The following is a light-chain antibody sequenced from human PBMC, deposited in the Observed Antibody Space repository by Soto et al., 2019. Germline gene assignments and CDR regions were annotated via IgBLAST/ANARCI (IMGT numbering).Light chain of an antibody. CDR2: GAS. J-gene: IGKJ5*01. Sequence: EIVLTQSPGTLSLSPGERATLSCRASQSVSSRYLAWYQHKPGQAPRLLIYGASSRATGIPDKFGGSGSGTDFTLTISRLEPGDFAVYYCQQYGTSRPITFGQGSRLEIK. CDR1: QSVSSRY. CDR3: QQYGTSRPIT. V-gene: IGKV3-20*01.